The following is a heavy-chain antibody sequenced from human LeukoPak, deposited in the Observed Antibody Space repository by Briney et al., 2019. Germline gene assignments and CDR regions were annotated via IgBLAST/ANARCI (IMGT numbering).Heavy chain of an antibody. V-gene: IGHV5-51*01. CDR3: ARTRVHSYYYDSSGYYTDAFDI. Sequence: GESLKISCKGSGYSFTCYWIGWVRQMPGNGLEWMGIIYPGDSDTRYSPSFQGQVTISADKSISTAYLQWSSLKASDTAMYYCARTRVHSYYYDSSGYYTDAFDIWGQGTMVTVSS. J-gene: IGHJ3*02. CDR1: GYSFTCYW. CDR2: IYPGDSDT. D-gene: IGHD3-22*01.